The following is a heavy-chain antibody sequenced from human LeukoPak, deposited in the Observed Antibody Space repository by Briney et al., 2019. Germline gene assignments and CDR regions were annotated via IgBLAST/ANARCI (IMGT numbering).Heavy chain of an antibody. D-gene: IGHD6-13*01. CDR3: ARVLDDSSSWYYFDY. CDR2: INPSGGST. CDR1: GYTFTSYY. J-gene: IGHJ4*02. Sequence: ASVKVSCKASGYTFTSYYMHWVRQAPGQGLEWMGIINPSGGSTSYAQKFQGRVAMTRDMSTSTVYMELSSLRSEDTAVYYCARVLDDSSSWYYFDYWGQGTLVTVSS. V-gene: IGHV1-46*01.